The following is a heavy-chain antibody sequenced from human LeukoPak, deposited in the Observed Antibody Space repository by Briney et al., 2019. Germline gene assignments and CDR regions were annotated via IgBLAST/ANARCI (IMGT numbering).Heavy chain of an antibody. V-gene: IGHV5-51*01. D-gene: IGHD2-15*01. CDR1: GYSFTSYW. CDR3: ARTCSGGSCYLGDWFDP. J-gene: IGHJ5*02. CDR2: IYPGDSGT. Sequence: GESLKISCKGSGYSFTSYWIGWVRQMPGKGLEWMGIIYPGDSGTRYSPSFQGQVTISADKSISTAYLQWSSLKASDTAMYYCARTCSGGSCYLGDWFDPWGQGTLVTVSS.